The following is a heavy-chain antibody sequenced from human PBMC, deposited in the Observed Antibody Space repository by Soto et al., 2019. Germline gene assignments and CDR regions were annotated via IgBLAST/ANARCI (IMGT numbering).Heavy chain of an antibody. CDR1: GASISSYY. CDR3: AREYPVHSAYFDY. J-gene: IGHJ4*02. Sequence: QVQLQESGPGLVKPSETLSLTCTVSGASISSYYWSWIRQPPGKGLEWIGYMYYSGSANYNPSLRSRVTISVDMSKNQFSLNLNSVTAADTALYYCAREYPVHSAYFDYWGQGILVTVSS. D-gene: IGHD1-26*01. CDR2: MYYSGSA. V-gene: IGHV4-59*01.